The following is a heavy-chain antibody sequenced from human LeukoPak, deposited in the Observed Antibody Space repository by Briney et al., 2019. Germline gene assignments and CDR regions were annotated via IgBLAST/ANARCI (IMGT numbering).Heavy chain of an antibody. Sequence: PSETLSLTCTVSGGSISSSSYYWGWIRQPPGKGLEWIGYIYYSGSTYYNPSLKSRVTISVDTSKNQFSLKLSSVTAADTAVYYCARDHRITGTTDWGQGTLVTVSS. CDR2: IYYSGST. J-gene: IGHJ4*02. D-gene: IGHD1-7*01. CDR3: ARDHRITGTTD. V-gene: IGHV4-30-4*08. CDR1: GGSISSSSYY.